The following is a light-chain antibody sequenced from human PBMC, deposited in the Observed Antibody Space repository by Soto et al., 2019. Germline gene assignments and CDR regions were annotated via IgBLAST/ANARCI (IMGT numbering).Light chain of an antibody. CDR3: QQRNSWPLT. Sequence: EIVLTQSPATLSLSPGERATLSCSASQNVRSYLAWYQKKPCQPPRLLISDASNRATDVPVRFSGSGSGTDFTLTISSLAPEDFAIYYCQQRNSWPLTFGGGTKVEIK. CDR2: DAS. J-gene: IGKJ4*01. CDR1: QNVRSY. V-gene: IGKV3-11*01.